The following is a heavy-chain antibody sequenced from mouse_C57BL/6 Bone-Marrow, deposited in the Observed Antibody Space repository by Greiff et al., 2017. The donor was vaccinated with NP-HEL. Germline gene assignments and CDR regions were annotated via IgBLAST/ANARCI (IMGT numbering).Heavy chain of an antibody. CDR1: DSEVFPIAY. CDR2: ILPRIGRT. J-gene: IGHJ1*03. D-gene: IGHD2-1*01. Sequence: QVQLQQSGSELRSPGSSVKLSCKDFDSEVFPIAYMSWVRQQPGHGFEWIGGILPRIGRTIYGEKFEDKATLDADTLSNTAYLELNSLTSEDSAIYCCARDGNSYWYFDVWGTGTTVTVSS. V-gene: IGHV15-2*01. CDR3: ARDGNSYWYFDV.